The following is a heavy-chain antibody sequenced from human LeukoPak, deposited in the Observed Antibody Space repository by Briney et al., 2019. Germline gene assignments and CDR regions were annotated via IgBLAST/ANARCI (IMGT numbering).Heavy chain of an antibody. CDR1: GGSISTYY. J-gene: IGHJ4*02. CDR2: IHASGPT. CDR3: AGHGAGIAARPFDN. D-gene: IGHD6-6*01. Sequence: SETLSLTCTVSGGSISTYYWSWIRRPPGKGLEWIAYIHASGPTNYNPSLKSRITISVDTSKNQFSLKLSSVTAADTAVYYCAGHGAGIAARPFDNWGQGTLVTVSS. V-gene: IGHV4-4*09.